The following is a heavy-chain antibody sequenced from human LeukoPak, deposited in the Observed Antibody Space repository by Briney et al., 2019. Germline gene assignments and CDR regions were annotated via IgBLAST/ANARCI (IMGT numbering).Heavy chain of an antibody. J-gene: IGHJ4*02. CDR2: IWYDGSNK. Sequence: TGGSLRLSCAASGFTFSSYGMHWVRQAPGKGLEWVAVIWYDGSNKYYADSVKGRFTISRDNSKNTLYLQMNSLRAEDTAVYYCARDLTMIVVIPGYWGQGTLVTVSS. CDR3: ARDLTMIVVIPGY. D-gene: IGHD3-22*01. V-gene: IGHV3-33*01. CDR1: GFTFSSYG.